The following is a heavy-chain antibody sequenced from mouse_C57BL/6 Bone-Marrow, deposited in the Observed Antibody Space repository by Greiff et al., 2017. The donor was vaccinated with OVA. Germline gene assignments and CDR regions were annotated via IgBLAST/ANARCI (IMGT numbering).Heavy chain of an antibody. CDR2: IDPANGNT. CDR1: GFNIKNTY. Sequence: EVQLQQSVAELVRPGASVKLSCTASGFNIKNTYMHWVKQRPEQGLEWIGRIDPANGNTKYAPKFQGQATITADTSSNTAYLQLSSLTSEDTAIYYCPAIYYYGSSFWYFDVWGTGTTVTVSS. D-gene: IGHD1-1*01. J-gene: IGHJ1*03. CDR3: PAIYYYGSSFWYFDV. V-gene: IGHV14-3*01.